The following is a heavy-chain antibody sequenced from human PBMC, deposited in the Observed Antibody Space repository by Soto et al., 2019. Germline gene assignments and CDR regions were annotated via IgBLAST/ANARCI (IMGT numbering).Heavy chain of an antibody. J-gene: IGHJ3*02. D-gene: IGHD4-17*01. CDR2: IIPILAIA. Sequence: QVQLVQSGAEVKKPGSSVKVSCKASGGTFSSYTINWVRQAPGQGLEWMGKIIPILAIADYAQKFRGRVTITADKSSSTAYMELSSLRSEDTAVYYCARDPDYGDYVDEAFDIWGQGTMVTVSS. V-gene: IGHV1-69*08. CDR1: GGTFSSYT. CDR3: ARDPDYGDYVDEAFDI.